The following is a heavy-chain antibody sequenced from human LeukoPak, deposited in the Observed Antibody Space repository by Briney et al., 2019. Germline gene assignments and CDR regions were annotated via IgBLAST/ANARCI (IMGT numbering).Heavy chain of an antibody. CDR2: IYYTGST. V-gene: IGHV4-59*01. Sequence: PSETLSVTCTVSGGSISSDCWSWIRQPPGKGLEWIGYIYYTGSTNYNPSLKSRVTISVDTSKRQVYLTLRSVTAADTAVYYCARDIYGSGHGWFDTWGQGRLVAVSS. CDR3: ARDIYGSGHGWFDT. CDR1: GGSISSDC. D-gene: IGHD3-10*01. J-gene: IGHJ5*02.